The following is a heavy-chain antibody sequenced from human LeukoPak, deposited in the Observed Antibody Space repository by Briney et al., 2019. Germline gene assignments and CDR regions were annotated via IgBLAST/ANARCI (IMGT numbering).Heavy chain of an antibody. V-gene: IGHV3-48*01. J-gene: IGHJ4*02. CDR1: GFTFSSYS. D-gene: IGHD3-3*01. CDR3: ARTYYDFWSGYYSHEGNPFDY. CDR2: ISSSSSTI. Sequence: GGSLRLSCAASGFTFSSYSMNWVRQAPGKGLEWVSDISSSSSTIYYADSVKGRFTISRDNAKNSLYLEMNSLRAEDTAVYYCARTYYDFWSGYYSHEGNPFDYWGQGTLVTVSS.